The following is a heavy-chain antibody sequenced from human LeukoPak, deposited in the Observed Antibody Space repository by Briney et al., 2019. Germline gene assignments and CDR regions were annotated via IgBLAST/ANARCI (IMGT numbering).Heavy chain of an antibody. V-gene: IGHV4-34*01. D-gene: IGHD3-10*01. CDR2: INHSGST. J-gene: IGHJ5*02. Sequence: SETLSLTCAVYGGSFSGYYWSWIRQPPGKGLEWIGEINHSGSTNYNPSLKSRVTISVDTSKNQFSLKLSSVTAADTAVYYCARGSLLWFGELLAPARGNWFDPWGQGTLVTVSS. CDR3: ARGSLLWFGELLAPARGNWFDP. CDR1: GGSFSGYY.